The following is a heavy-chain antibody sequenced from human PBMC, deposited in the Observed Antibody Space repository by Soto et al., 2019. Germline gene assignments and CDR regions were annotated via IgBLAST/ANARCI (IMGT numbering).Heavy chain of an antibody. V-gene: IGHV3-30*18. CDR3: AKDKATLYSSSLPTDY. J-gene: IGHJ4*02. Sequence: GGSLRLSCAASGFTFSSYGMHWVRQAPGKGLEWVAVISYDGSNKYYADSVKGRFTISRDNSKNTLYLQMNSLRAEDTAVYYCAKDKATLYSSSLPTDYWGQGTLVTVSS. CDR2: ISYDGSNK. CDR1: GFTFSSYG. D-gene: IGHD6-13*01.